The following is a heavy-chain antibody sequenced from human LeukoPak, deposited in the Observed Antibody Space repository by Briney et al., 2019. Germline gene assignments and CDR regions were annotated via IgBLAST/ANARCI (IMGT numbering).Heavy chain of an antibody. D-gene: IGHD3-22*01. CDR3: AKDREYDDSCDYNG. V-gene: IGHV3-23*01. CDR1: GFTFSSFA. CDR2: FDGNGPNT. Sequence: PGGSLRLSCAASGFTFSSFAMTGVRQAPGEGREGVSCFDGNGPNTYYADSVKGRWTISRDNSRNTLYLEMNSLRAEDTDVYYCAKDREYDDSCDYNGWGQGTLVTVSS. J-gene: IGHJ4*02.